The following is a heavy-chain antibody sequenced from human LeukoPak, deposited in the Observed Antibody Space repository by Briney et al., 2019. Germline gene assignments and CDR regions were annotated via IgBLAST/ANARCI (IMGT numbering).Heavy chain of an antibody. Sequence: PSQTLSLTCAISGDSVSINSAACNSFRQSPSRGLEWLGRTYYRPKRYKDYSGSVEIRITINPDTSQNQFYLPLNALTPQVIAAYYCARVLRTGPYGDGGYFYFFMDVWGKGTTVTVSS. J-gene: IGHJ6*03. CDR2: TYYRPKRYK. CDR3: ARVLRTGPYGDGGYFYFFMDV. CDR1: GDSVSINSAA. D-gene: IGHD4-17*01. V-gene: IGHV6-1*01.